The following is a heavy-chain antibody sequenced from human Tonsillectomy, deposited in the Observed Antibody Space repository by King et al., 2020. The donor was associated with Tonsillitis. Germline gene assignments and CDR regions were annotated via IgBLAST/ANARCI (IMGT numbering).Heavy chain of an antibody. J-gene: IGHJ6*03. CDR1: GGSISSYY. CDR3: ARPPKYGSGGSCPENYYYYMDV. CDR2: IYYSGST. Sequence: LQLQESGPGLVKPSETLSLTCTVSGGSISSYYWSWIRQPPGKGLEWIGYIYYSGSTNYNPSLKSRVTISVDTSKNQFSLKLSSVTAADTAGYYWARPPKYGSGGSCPENYYYYMDVWGKGTTVTVSS. V-gene: IGHV4-59*08. D-gene: IGHD2-15*01.